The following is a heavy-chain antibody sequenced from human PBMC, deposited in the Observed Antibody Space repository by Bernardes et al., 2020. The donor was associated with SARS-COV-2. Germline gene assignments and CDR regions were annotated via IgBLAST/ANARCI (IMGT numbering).Heavy chain of an antibody. Sequence: SCAASGFTFRDPYMDWVSQDSEPGLALVGRRRGKGDRYNTEYAASVKGRFTISRDDSKNSVYLQMNSLKIEDTAVYYCARDQLRPDYYYGLDVWGKGTKVTVSP. CDR2: RRGKGDRYNT. D-gene: IGHD6-6*01. CDR3: ARDQLRPDYYYGLDV. V-gene: IGHV3-72*01. J-gene: IGHJ6*04. CDR1: GFTFRDPY.